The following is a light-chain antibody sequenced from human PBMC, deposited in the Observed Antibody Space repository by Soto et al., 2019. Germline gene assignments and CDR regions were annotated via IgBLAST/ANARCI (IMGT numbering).Light chain of an antibody. CDR3: SSYTSSSTWV. J-gene: IGLJ7*01. Sequence: QSALTQPASVSGSPGQSITISCTGTSSDVGGYNYVSWYQQHPGKAPKLMIYDVSNRPSGVSNRFSGSKSGNTASLTISGLQAEDEADYYCSSYTSSSTWVFGGGTLLTVL. CDR1: SSDVGGYNY. V-gene: IGLV2-14*01. CDR2: DVS.